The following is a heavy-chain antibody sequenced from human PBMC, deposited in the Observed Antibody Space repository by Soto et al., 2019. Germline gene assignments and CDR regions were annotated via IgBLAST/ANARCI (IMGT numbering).Heavy chain of an antibody. CDR1: GFTFSSYG. Sequence: QVQLVESGGGVVQPGRSLRLSCAASGFTFSSYGMHWVRQAPGKGLEWVAVISYDGSNKYYADSVKGRFTISRDNSKNTLYLQMNSLRAEDTAVYYCAKSLGILDYYYGMDVWGQGTTVTVSS. J-gene: IGHJ6*02. CDR3: AKSLGILDYYYGMDV. CDR2: ISYDGSNK. D-gene: IGHD2-15*01. V-gene: IGHV3-30*18.